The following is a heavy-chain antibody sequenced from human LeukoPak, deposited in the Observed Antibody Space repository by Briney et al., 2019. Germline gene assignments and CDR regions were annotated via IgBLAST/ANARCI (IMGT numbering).Heavy chain of an antibody. CDR1: GFTFSLYW. Sequence: GGPLRLSRAASGFTFSLYWMNWVRRAPGKGLEWVANIKQDGSEKNYVDSVKGRFTISRDNAKNSLYLQMNNLRVEDTAMYYCAGGTGFIIKDWGQGTLVTVSS. V-gene: IGHV3-7*03. CDR3: AGGTGFIIKD. CDR2: IKQDGSEK. D-gene: IGHD3-9*01. J-gene: IGHJ4*02.